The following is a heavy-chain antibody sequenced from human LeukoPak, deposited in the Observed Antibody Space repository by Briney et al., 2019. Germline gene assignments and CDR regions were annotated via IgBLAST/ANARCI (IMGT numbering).Heavy chain of an antibody. V-gene: IGHV4-39*01. CDR2: IYYSGNT. CDR3: ARQTGSGLFILP. CDR1: GGSISSYY. D-gene: IGHD3/OR15-3a*01. Sequence: PSETLSLTCTVSGGSISSYYWGWIRQPPGKGLEWIGSIYYSGNTYYNASLKSQVSISIDTSKNQFSLRLTSVTAADTAVYYCARQTGSGLFILPGGQGTLVTVSS. J-gene: IGHJ4*02.